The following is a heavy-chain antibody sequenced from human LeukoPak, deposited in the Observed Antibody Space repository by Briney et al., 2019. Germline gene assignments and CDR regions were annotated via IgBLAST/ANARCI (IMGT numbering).Heavy chain of an antibody. CDR3: ARVSVPAARTGYYFDY. D-gene: IGHD2-2*01. J-gene: IGHJ4*02. Sequence: GGSLRLSCAASGFTVSSNYMSWVRQAPGKGLEWVSVIYSGGSTYYADSVKGRFTISRDNSKNTLYLQMNSLRAEDTAVYYCARVSVPAARTGYYFDYWGQGTLVTASS. CDR2: IYSGGST. V-gene: IGHV3-66*01. CDR1: GFTVSSNY.